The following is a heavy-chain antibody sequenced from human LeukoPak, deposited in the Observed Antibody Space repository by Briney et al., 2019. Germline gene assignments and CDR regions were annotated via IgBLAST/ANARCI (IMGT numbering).Heavy chain of an antibody. J-gene: IGHJ3*02. D-gene: IGHD2-15*01. V-gene: IGHV1-3*01. CDR3: ARDGAFVAFDAFDI. CDR1: GYTFTTYA. CDR2: ITPANGNT. Sequence: ASVKVSCKASGYTFTTYAMHWVRQAPGQRLEWMGWITPANGNTKYSQKFQGRVTITRDTSASTAYMELRSLRSDDTAVYYCARDGAFVAFDAFDIWGQGTMVTVSS.